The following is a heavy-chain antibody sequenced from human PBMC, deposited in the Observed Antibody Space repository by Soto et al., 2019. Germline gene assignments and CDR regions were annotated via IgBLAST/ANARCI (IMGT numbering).Heavy chain of an antibody. CDR2: FYYGGST. V-gene: IGHV4-31*03. CDR1: GVSIGSGGFY. Sequence: QVQLQESGPGLVMPSQTLSLTCTVSGVSIGSGGFYWNWIRQHPGKGLEWIGYFYYGGSTDYSPSLKSRVTISVDTSKNQFSLTLNSVTAADTAVYYCAREGRGYSAFDIWGPGTMVTVSS. J-gene: IGHJ3*02. CDR3: AREGRGYSAFDI. D-gene: IGHD3-22*01.